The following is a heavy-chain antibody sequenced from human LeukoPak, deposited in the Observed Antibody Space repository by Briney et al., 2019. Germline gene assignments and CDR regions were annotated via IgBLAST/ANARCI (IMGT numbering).Heavy chain of an antibody. CDR1: GYTFTDYY. V-gene: IGHV1-2*02. D-gene: IGHD6-13*01. Sequence: ASVKVSCKASGYTFTDYYIHWVRQAPGQGLEWMGWINPNSGDTNYAQKFQGRVTMTRDTSISTAYMELSRLRSDDTAVYYCARETVPAIAALRGLNYWGQGTLVTVSS. J-gene: IGHJ4*02. CDR2: INPNSGDT. CDR3: ARETVPAIAALRGLNY.